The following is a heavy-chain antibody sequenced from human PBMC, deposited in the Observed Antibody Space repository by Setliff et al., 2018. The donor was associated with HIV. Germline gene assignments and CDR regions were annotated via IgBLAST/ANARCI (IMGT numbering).Heavy chain of an antibody. J-gene: IGHJ3*02. CDR1: GFTFSSYA. CDR3: ARGRMGYSSSWYAGGNI. V-gene: IGHV3-30*04. CDR2: ISFDGSNK. Sequence: GGSLRLSCAVSGFTFSSYAMHWVRQAPGEGLEWVAVISFDGSNKYYADSVKGRFTISRDVSMNTLYLQMSSLRREDTAVYYCARGRMGYSSSWYAGGNIWGQGTTVTVS. D-gene: IGHD6-13*01.